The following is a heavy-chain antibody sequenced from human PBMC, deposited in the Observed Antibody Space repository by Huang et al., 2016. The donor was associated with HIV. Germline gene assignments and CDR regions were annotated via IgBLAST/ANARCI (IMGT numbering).Heavy chain of an antibody. J-gene: IGHJ6*02. CDR1: GFTFNSYA. V-gene: IGHV3-23*01. CDR3: SRDDFWSGYSDYYGLDV. Sequence: EVQLLESGGGLVQPGGSLRLSCAASGFTFNSYAMSWVRKAPGKGVVWVSAISGRGGNTYSADSVKGRFTISRDNSKNTLFLQMSGLRAEDTAVYYCSRDDFWSGYSDYYGLDVWGQGTTVTVSS. CDR2: ISGRGGNT. D-gene: IGHD3-3*01.